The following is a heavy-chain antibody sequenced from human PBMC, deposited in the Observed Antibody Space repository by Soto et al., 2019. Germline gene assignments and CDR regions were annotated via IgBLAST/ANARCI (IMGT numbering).Heavy chain of an antibody. CDR3: AREIIYNRYYYGMDV. CDR1: GGTISSYY. J-gene: IGHJ6*02. CDR2: IYYSGST. V-gene: IGHV4-59*01. Sequence: PSETLSLTCTVSGGTISSYYWSWIRQPPGKGLEWIGYIYYSGSTNYNPSLKSRVTLSVDTSKTQFSLKLSSATAADTAVYYCAREIIYNRYYYGMDVWGQGTTVTVSS. D-gene: IGHD3-10*01.